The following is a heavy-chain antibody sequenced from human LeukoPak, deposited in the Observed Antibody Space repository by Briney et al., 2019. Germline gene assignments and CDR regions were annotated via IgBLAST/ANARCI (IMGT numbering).Heavy chain of an antibody. CDR2: ISWNSGSI. V-gene: IGHV3-9*01. CDR3: AKGRGVIISWFDP. D-gene: IGHD3-10*01. CDR1: GFTFDDYA. J-gene: IGHJ5*02. Sequence: GRSLRLSCAASGFTFDDYAMHWVRQAPGKGLEWVSGISWNSGSIGYADSVKGRFTISRDNAKNSLYLQMNSLRAEDTALYYCAKGRGVIISWFDPWGQGTLVTVSS.